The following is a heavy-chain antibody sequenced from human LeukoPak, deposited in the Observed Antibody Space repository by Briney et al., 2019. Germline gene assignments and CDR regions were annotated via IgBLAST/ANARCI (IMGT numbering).Heavy chain of an antibody. J-gene: IGHJ6*02. CDR3: ARPSKGLYYYGMDV. CDR1: EGSFSGFY. Sequence: PSETLSLTCARYEGSFSGFYWSWIRQPPGEGLEWGGDIHHRGSTNYNPSLKSRVTISVDPSTHHFSLKLSSVTAADTAVYYCARPSKGLYYYGMDVWGQGTTVTVSS. V-gene: IGHV4-34*01. CDR2: IHHRGST.